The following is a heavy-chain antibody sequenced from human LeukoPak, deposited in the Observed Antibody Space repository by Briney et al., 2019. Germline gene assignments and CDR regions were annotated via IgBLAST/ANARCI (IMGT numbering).Heavy chain of an antibody. Sequence: SETLSLTCTVSGGSISSSSYYWGWIRQPPGKGLEWIGSIYYSGSTYYNPSLKSRVTISVDTSKNQFSLKLSSVTAADTAVYYCAREEVPASYYYYGMDVWGQGTTVTVSS. J-gene: IGHJ6*02. V-gene: IGHV4-39*02. CDR3: AREEVPASYYYYGMDV. CDR1: GGSISSSSYY. CDR2: IYYSGST. D-gene: IGHD2-2*01.